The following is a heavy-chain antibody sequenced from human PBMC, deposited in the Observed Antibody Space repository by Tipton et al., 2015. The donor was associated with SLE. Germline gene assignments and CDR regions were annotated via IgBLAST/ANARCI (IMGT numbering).Heavy chain of an antibody. D-gene: IGHD5-12*01. CDR2: IHHSGST. CDR1: GDSISSYGYY. Sequence: LRLSCTVSGDSISSYGYYWTWICQQPGKGLEWLGHIHHSGSTSYKPSLKSRLTMSVDTSKNQFSLRLSSVTAADTAVYYCARGGVGGYDYFDTWGQGTLVTVSS. CDR3: ARGGVGGYDYFDT. J-gene: IGHJ4*02. V-gene: IGHV4-31*02.